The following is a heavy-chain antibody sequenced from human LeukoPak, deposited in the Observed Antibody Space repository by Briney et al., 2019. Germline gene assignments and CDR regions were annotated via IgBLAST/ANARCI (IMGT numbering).Heavy chain of an antibody. Sequence: PSETLSLTCAVSGYSISSGYYWGWIRQPPGKGLEWIGSIYHSGSTYYNPSLKSRVTISVDTSKNQFSLKLSSVTAADTAVYYCARGPLAYWGQGTLVTVSS. CDR2: IYHSGST. CDR1: GYSISSGYY. V-gene: IGHV4-38-2*01. CDR3: ARGPLAY. J-gene: IGHJ4*02.